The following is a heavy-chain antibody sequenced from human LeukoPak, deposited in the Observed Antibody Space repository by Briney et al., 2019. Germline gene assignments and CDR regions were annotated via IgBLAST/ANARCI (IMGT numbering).Heavy chain of an antibody. Sequence: PGGSLRLSCAASGFSFSGYWMQWVRQAPGKGLVWISRITSDGSGTDYADSVKGRFTISRDNAKNTLYLQMNSLRAEDTAVYYCARDWDTDGMDVWGQGTTVTVSS. CDR3: ARDWDTDGMDV. J-gene: IGHJ6*02. CDR2: ITSDGSGT. CDR1: GFSFSGYW. V-gene: IGHV3-74*01. D-gene: IGHD1-26*01.